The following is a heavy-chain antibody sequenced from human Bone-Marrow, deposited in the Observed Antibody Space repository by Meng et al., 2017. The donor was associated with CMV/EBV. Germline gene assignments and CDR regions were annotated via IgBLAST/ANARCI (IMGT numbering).Heavy chain of an antibody. Sequence: SVKVSCKASGGTFSSYAISWVRQAPGQGLEWIGGIIPIFGTANYAQKFQGRVTITTDESTSTAYMELSSLRSEDTAVYYCAREYYDSYGGAFDIWGQGTMVTVSS. D-gene: IGHD3-16*01. CDR1: GGTFSSYA. V-gene: IGHV1-69*05. CDR3: AREYYDSYGGAFDI. J-gene: IGHJ3*02. CDR2: IIPIFGTA.